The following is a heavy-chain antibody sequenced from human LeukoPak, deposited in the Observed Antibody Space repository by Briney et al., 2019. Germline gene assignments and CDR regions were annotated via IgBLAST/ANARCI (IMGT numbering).Heavy chain of an antibody. J-gene: IGHJ4*02. CDR2: LYYSGST. Sequence: PSETLSLTCTVSGGSISSYHWSWIWHPPGKGLEWIGYLYYSGSTNYNPPLKSRVTISLDTSKNQFSLKVSSVTAADTAVYYCARHSSGYLSYCHYWGQGTLVPVTS. D-gene: IGHD3-22*01. V-gene: IGHV4-59*08. CDR3: ARHSSGYLSYCHY. CDR1: GGSISSYH.